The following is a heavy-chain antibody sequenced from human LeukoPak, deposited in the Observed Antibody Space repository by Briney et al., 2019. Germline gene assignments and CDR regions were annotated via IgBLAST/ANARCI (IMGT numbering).Heavy chain of an antibody. J-gene: IGHJ4*02. CDR1: GYTFTVYY. CDR2: LNPYSGGT. CDR3: ARALTRYSTAWYGY. V-gene: IGHV1-2*02. Sequence: GASVKVSFKASGYTFTVYYMHWVRQAPGQGLEWMGWLNPYSGGTNYAQKFQGRVTLTRDTSITTAYMDLSSLTSDDTALYYCARALTRYSTAWYGYWGQGTLVTVSS. D-gene: IGHD6-19*01.